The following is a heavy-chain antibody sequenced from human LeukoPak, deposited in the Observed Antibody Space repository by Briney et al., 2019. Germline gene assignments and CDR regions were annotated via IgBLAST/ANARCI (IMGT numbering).Heavy chain of an antibody. V-gene: IGHV1-46*01. D-gene: IGHD3-22*01. CDR2: INPSGGST. J-gene: IGHJ4*02. CDR1: GYTFTSYY. Sequence: ASVKVSCKASGYTFTSYYMHWVRQAPGQGLEWMGLINPSGGSTNYAQKFQGRVTITADESTSTAYMELSSLRSEDTAVYYCRYYYDSSGYFTLDYWGQGTLVTVSS. CDR3: RYYYDSSGYFTLDY.